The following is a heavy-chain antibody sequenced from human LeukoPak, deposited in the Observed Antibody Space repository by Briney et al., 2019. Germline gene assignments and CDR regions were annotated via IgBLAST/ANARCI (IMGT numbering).Heavy chain of an antibody. J-gene: IGHJ4*02. CDR1: GYTFTDYY. D-gene: IGHD1-26*01. Sequence: ASVKVSCKASGYTFTDYYMHWVRQAPGQGLEWMGWINPNSGGTNYAQKFQGRVTMTRDTSISTAYMELSRLRSDDTAVYYCARVWLRIVGASPLGYWGQGTLVTVSS. V-gene: IGHV1-2*02. CDR2: INPNSGGT. CDR3: ARVWLRIVGASPLGY.